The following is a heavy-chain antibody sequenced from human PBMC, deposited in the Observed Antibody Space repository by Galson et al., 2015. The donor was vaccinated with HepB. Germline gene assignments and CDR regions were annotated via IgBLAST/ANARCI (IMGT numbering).Heavy chain of an antibody. Sequence: QSGAEVKKPGESLRISCKASGDSFTSYLISWVRQMSGKGLEWMGRIDPRDSETNYSPSFQGHVTISVDKSITTAYLQWSSLKASDTAIYYCARLMRGIEYRSTWRVDYWGQGTPVTVSS. CDR2: IDPRDSET. V-gene: IGHV5-10-1*01. D-gene: IGHD6-13*01. CDR3: ARLMRGIEYRSTWRVDY. CDR1: GDSFTSYL. J-gene: IGHJ4*02.